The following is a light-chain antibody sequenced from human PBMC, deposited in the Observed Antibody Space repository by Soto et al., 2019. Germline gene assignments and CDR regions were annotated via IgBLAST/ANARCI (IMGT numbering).Light chain of an antibody. CDR3: QHSWT. J-gene: IGKJ1*01. V-gene: IGKV1-5*01. CDR2: DAS. Sequence: DIQMTQSPSSLSASVGDRVTITCRASQSISSWLAWYQQKPGKAPKLLIYDASSLESGVPSRFSGSGSGTEFTLTISSLQPDDFATYYCQHSWTFGQGTKVDI. CDR1: QSISSW.